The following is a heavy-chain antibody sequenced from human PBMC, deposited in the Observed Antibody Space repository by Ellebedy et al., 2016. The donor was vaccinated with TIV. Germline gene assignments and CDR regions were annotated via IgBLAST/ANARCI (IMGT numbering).Heavy chain of an antibody. CDR2: ISAYNGNT. CDR3: ARDPTPRGNYYGSGSYSRNLDY. Sequence: ASVKVSCKASGYTFTSYGISWVRQAPGQGLEWMGWISAYNGNTNYAQKLQGRVTMTTDTSTSTAYMELRSLRSDDTAVYYCARDPTPRGNYYGSGSYSRNLDYWGQGTLVTVSS. D-gene: IGHD3-10*01. V-gene: IGHV1-18*04. J-gene: IGHJ4*02. CDR1: GYTFTSYG.